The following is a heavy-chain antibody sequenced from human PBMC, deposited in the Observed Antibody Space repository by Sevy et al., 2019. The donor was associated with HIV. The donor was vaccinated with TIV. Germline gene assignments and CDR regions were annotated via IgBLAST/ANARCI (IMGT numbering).Heavy chain of an antibody. V-gene: IGHV3-15*01. D-gene: IGHD2-15*01. J-gene: IGHJ4*02. CDR1: GFTFTNAW. Sequence: GGSLRLSCAASGFTFTNAWMSWVRQAPGKGLEWVGIFKGNPSGGAMDDAAAVKGRFTSSRDDSKKTLYLRMGSLGTEDTAVYYCATDSWWQEDYYGYWGQGTLVTVSS. CDR2: FKGNPSGGAM. CDR3: ATDSWWQEDYYGY.